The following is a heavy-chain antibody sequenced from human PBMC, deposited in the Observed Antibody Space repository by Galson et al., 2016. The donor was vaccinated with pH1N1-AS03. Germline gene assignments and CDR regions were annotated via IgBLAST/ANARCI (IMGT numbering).Heavy chain of an antibody. V-gene: IGHV3-48*01. Sequence: SLRLSCAASGFTFSSSNMNWVRQAPGKGLEWVSYISSSSSTIYYVDSVKGRFTISRDNAKSSLYLQMHSLRAEDTAVYYCATTHHGDYAYYGMDVWGQGTTVTVSS. D-gene: IGHD4-17*01. CDR3: ATTHHGDYAYYGMDV. CDR2: ISSSSSTI. J-gene: IGHJ6*02. CDR1: GFTFSSSN.